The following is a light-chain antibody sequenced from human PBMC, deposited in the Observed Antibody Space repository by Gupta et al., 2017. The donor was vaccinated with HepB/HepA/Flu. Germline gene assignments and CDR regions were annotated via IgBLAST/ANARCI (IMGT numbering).Light chain of an antibody. CDR1: SPNIGNNY. J-gene: IGLJ2*01. V-gene: IGLV1-47*02. CDR3: DETVESRECNDV. CDR2: SNN. Sequence: QSVLTQPRSASGTPGQRVTISCSGSSPNIGNNYVYWDQHVPGTAPKLLIFSNNPRTSGDPGRFSGAKSGASAYIATAGLRSEPEPEDDGDETVESRECNDVFGVGTRLTVL.